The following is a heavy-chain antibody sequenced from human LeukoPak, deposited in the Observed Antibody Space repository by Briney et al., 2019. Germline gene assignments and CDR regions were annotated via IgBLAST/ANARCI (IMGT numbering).Heavy chain of an antibody. J-gene: IGHJ4*02. CDR1: GYTFTSYY. CDR3: ARASILRYFDWLLNN. CDR2: INPSGGST. Sequence: ASVKVSCKASGYTFTSYYMHWVRHAPGQGLEWMGIINPSGGSTSYAQKFQGRVTMTRDTSISTAYMELSRLRSDDTAVYYCARASILRYFDWLLNNWGQGTLVTVSS. D-gene: IGHD3-9*01. V-gene: IGHV1-46*01.